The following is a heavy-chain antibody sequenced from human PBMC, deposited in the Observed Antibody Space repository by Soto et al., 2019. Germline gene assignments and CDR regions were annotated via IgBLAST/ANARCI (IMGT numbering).Heavy chain of an antibody. V-gene: IGHV4-30-4*01. J-gene: IGHJ4*02. D-gene: IGHD2-15*01. CDR2: IYYSGST. CDR3: ARESFGYCSGGSCYKIDY. Sequence: QVQLQESGPGLVKPSQTLSLTCTVSGGSISSGDYYWSWIRQPPGKGLEWIGYIYYSGSTYYNPSLKSRVNISVDTSKNQFSLKLSSVTAADTAVYYCARESFGYCSGGSCYKIDYWGQGTLVTVSS. CDR1: GGSISSGDYY.